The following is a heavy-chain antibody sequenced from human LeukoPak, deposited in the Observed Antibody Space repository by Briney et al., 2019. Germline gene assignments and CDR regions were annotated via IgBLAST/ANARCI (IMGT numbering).Heavy chain of an antibody. V-gene: IGHV3-73*01. CDR3: TSRMTTYDYYYYYGMDV. CDR1: GFTFSGSA. Sequence: GGSLKLSCAASGFTFSGSAMHWVRQASGKGLEWVGRIRSKANSYATAYAASVKGRFTISRDDSKNTAYLQMNSLKTEDTAVYYCTSRMTTYDYYYYYGMDVWSQGTTVTVSS. D-gene: IGHD1-1*01. J-gene: IGHJ6*02. CDR2: IRSKANSYAT.